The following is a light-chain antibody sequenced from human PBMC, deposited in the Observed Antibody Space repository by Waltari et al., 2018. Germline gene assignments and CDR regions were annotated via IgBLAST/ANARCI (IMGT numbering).Light chain of an antibody. CDR2: DVR. CDR1: SSDIGASDY. V-gene: IGLV2-14*01. J-gene: IGLJ1*01. CDR3: SSPTTRSTQV. Sequence: QSGLTQPASVSGSPGQSITISCIGTSSDIGASDYVSWYQQHPGKAPKLLIYDVRDRPSGGSHRFSGSKSGNAASLTISGLQAEDEATYYCSSPTTRSTQVFGSGTKVTV.